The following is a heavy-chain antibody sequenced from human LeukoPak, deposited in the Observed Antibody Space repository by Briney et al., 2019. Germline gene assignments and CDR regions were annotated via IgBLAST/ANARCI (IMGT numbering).Heavy chain of an antibody. V-gene: IGHV3-7*01. CDR2: IKQDGREK. CDR1: GFTFSSYW. J-gene: IGHJ3*02. D-gene: IGHD1-14*01. Sequence: PGGSLRLSCAASGFTFSSYWMSWVRQAPGKGLEWVANIKQDGREKYYVDSVKGRFTISRDNAKNSLYLQMNSLRAEDTAVYYCARDPATSVRNPNRGDAFDIWGQGTMVTVSS. CDR3: ARDPATSVRNPNRGDAFDI.